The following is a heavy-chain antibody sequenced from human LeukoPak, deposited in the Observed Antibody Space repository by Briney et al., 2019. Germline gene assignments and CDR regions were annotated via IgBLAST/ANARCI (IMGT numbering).Heavy chain of an antibody. CDR1: GFTFSSSE. J-gene: IGHJ4*02. D-gene: IGHD3-10*01. V-gene: IGHV3-48*03. Sequence: PGGSLRLSCAASGFTFSSSEMNWVRQAPGKGLEWISYISSSGSTKYYADSVKGRFTISRDNAKNSLYLQMNSLRAEDTAEYYCARDRDYGSGRSYGLFDYWGQGSLVTVSS. CDR3: ARDRDYGSGRSYGLFDY. CDR2: ISSSGSTK.